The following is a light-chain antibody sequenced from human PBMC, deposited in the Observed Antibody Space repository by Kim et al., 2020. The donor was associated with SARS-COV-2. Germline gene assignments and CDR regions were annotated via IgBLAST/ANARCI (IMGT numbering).Light chain of an antibody. CDR2: AAS. V-gene: IGKV1-16*02. CDR1: QGISNA. J-gene: IGKJ1*01. CDR3: QQYKSYPPT. Sequence: DIQMTQSPSSLSASVGDRVNISCRASQGISNALDWFQQKPGKAPKCLIYAASSLQSGVPSKFSGSGSGTDFTLTIISLQPEDFATYYCQQYKSYPPTFGQGTKLEI.